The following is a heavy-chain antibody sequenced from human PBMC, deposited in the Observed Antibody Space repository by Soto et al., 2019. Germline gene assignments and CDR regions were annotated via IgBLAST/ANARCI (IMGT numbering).Heavy chain of an antibody. CDR3: ARVNYYGSGRTSAPYFDY. Sequence: GESLKISCKGSGYSFTSYWIGWVRQMPGKGLEWMGIIYPGDSDTRYSPSFQGQVTISADKSISTAYLQWSSLKASDTAMYYCARVNYYGSGRTSAPYFDYWGQGTLVTVSS. D-gene: IGHD3-10*01. V-gene: IGHV5-51*01. CDR2: IYPGDSDT. CDR1: GYSFTSYW. J-gene: IGHJ4*02.